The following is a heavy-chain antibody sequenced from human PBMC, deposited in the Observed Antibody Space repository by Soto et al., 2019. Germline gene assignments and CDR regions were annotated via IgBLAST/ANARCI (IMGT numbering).Heavy chain of an antibody. CDR1: GLSVSSSD. CDR2: ITPRGKTN. Sequence: EVHLVETGGGLIQPGGSLRLSCAASGLSVSSSDMSWVRQASGKGLEWVSYITPRGKTNYYADSVKGRFTISRDNAKNSVSLHLDSLSVDDTAVYYCARVTNYRYFDLWGRGVLVTVSS. J-gene: IGHJ2*01. CDR3: ARVTNYRYFDL. V-gene: IGHV3-48*03.